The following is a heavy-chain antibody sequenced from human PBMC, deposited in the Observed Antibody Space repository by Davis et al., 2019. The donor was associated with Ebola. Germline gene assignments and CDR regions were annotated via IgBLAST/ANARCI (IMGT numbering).Heavy chain of an antibody. J-gene: IGHJ6*02. V-gene: IGHV3-30*18. CDR3: AKVGQQLILYYYGMDV. CDR2: ISYDGSNK. CDR1: GFTFSSYG. D-gene: IGHD6-13*01. Sequence: PGGSLRLSCAASGFTFSSYGMHWVRQAPGKGLEWVAVISYDGSNKYYADSVKGRFTISRDNSKNTLYLQMNSLRAEDTAVYYCAKVGQQLILYYYGMDVWGQGTTVTVSS.